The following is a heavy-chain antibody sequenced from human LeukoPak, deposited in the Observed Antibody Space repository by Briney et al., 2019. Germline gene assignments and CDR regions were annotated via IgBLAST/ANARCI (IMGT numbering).Heavy chain of an antibody. D-gene: IGHD3-22*01. CDR1: GYTFTSSD. V-gene: IGHV1-18*01. CDR2: ISSYNGNT. J-gene: IGHJ3*02. Sequence: ASVTVSCKASGYTFTSSDISWVRQAPGQGLEWMGWISSYNGNTNYAQKLQGRVTMTTDTSTNTAYMELRSLRSDDTAVYFCARGPYSYDSSGAFDIWGQGTMVTVSS. CDR3: ARGPYSYDSSGAFDI.